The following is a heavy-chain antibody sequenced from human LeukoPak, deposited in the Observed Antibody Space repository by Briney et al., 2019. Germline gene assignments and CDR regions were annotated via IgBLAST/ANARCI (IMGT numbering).Heavy chain of an antibody. D-gene: IGHD2-15*01. Sequence: QAGGSLRLSWAASGFTFSSYTMHWVRQAPGKGLEWVAVISYDGSNKYYADSVKGRFTISRDNAKNSLDLQMKDLRVEDSAMYYCARDFLSDENQLRLAAPSDYWGQGTLVTVS. CDR2: ISYDGSNK. V-gene: IGHV3-30-3*01. CDR1: GFTFSSYT. CDR3: ARDFLSDENQLRLAAPSDY. J-gene: IGHJ4*02.